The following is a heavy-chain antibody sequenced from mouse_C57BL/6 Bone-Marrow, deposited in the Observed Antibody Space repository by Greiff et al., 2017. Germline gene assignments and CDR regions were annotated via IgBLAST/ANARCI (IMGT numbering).Heavy chain of an antibody. Sequence: QVQLQQSGAELVRPGTSVKVSCKASGYAFTNYLIEWVKQRPGQGLEWIGVINPGSGGTNYNEKFKGKATLTADTSSSTAYMQLSSLTSEDSAVYFCARYYYGSYFDYWGQGTTLTVSS. J-gene: IGHJ2*01. CDR3: ARYYYGSYFDY. CDR2: INPGSGGT. D-gene: IGHD1-1*01. V-gene: IGHV1-54*01. CDR1: GYAFTNYL.